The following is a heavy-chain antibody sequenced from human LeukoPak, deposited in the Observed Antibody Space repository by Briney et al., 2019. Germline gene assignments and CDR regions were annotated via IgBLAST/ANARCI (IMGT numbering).Heavy chain of an antibody. CDR1: GGSISSSSYY. D-gene: IGHD4-17*01. J-gene: IGHJ5*02. V-gene: IGHV4-39*01. CDR2: IYYSGST. Sequence: SETLSLTCTVSGGSISSSSYYWGWIRQPPGKGLEWIGSIYYSGSTYYNPSLKSRVTISVDTSKNQFSLKLSSVTAADTAVYYCARLYLTVTTNWFDPWGQGTLVTVSS. CDR3: ARLYLTVTTNWFDP.